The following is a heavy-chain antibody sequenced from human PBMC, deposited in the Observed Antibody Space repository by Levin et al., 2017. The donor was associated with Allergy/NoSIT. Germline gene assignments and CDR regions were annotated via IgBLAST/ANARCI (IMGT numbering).Heavy chain of an antibody. Sequence: PGGSLRLSCTVSGGSISSYYWSWIRQPPGKGLEWIGYIYYSGSTNYNPSLKSRVTISVDTSKNQFSLKLSSVTAADTAVYYCARGELWLDYWGQGTLVTVSS. CDR2: IYYSGST. CDR1: GGSISSYY. J-gene: IGHJ4*02. V-gene: IGHV4-59*01. CDR3: ARGELWLDY. D-gene: IGHD1-26*01.